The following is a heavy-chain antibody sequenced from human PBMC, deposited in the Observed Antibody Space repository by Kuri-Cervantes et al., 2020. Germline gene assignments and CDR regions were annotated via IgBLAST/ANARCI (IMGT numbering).Heavy chain of an antibody. CDR2: IRNKANGGTT. J-gene: IGHJ4*02. D-gene: IGHD2-15*01. V-gene: IGHV3-15*01. Sequence: ETLSLTWVASEFTFRSEAMSWVRQAPGKGLEWVGFIRNKANGGTTDYAAPVKGRSTISRDDSKDTLYLQMNSLKTDDTAVYYCVESLGSYCSGGSCYTPQYHFDYWGQGTLVTVSS. CDR1: EFTFRSEA. CDR3: VESLGSYCSGGSCYTPQYHFDY.